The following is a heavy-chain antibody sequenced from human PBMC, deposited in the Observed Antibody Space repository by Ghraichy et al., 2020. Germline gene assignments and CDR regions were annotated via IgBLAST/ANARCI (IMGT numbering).Heavy chain of an antibody. CDR1: GGSINSANYS. Sequence: SQTLSLTCAVSGGSINSANYSWSWIRQPPGKGLEWIGYIYSSGSTYYNSSLKGRVTISADGSKNQISLQLSSVTAADTAVYYCARAPYNDDGFYDDGFDTWGQGTKVTVSS. CDR3: ARAPYNDDGFYDDGFDT. V-gene: IGHV4-30-2*01. D-gene: IGHD3-22*01. J-gene: IGHJ3*02. CDR2: IYSSGST.